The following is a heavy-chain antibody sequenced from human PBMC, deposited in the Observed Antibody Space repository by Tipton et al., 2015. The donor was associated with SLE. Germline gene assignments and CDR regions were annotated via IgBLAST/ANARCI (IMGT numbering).Heavy chain of an antibody. CDR2: INHSGST. Sequence: TLSLTCTVSGGSISSGGYYWSWIRQHPGKGLEWIGEINHSGSTNYNPSLKSRVTISVDTSKNQFSLKLSSVTAADTAVYYCAREAGITMVRGALIHAFDIWGQGTMVTVSS. J-gene: IGHJ3*02. CDR1: GGSISSGGYY. V-gene: IGHV4-31*03. CDR3: AREAGITMVRGALIHAFDI. D-gene: IGHD3-10*01.